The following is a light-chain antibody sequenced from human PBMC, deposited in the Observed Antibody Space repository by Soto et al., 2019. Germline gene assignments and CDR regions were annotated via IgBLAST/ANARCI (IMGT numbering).Light chain of an antibody. V-gene: IGKV3-20*01. CDR3: QHYGRSPPSWT. CDR1: QSVSSNY. Sequence: EIVLTQSPGTQSLSPGERATLSCRASQSVSSNYLAWYQQKPGQPPRLLISDASSRATGIPDRFSGSGSGTDFTLTSSGLEPEDFAVYYCQHYGRSPPSWTFGQGTKVEIK. CDR2: DAS. J-gene: IGKJ1*01.